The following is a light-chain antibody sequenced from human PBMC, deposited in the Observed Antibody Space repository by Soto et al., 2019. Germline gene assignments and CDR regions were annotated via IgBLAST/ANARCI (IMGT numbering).Light chain of an antibody. CDR1: QSVSSF. CDR3: QQRSNFMYT. J-gene: IGKJ2*01. Sequence: EIVVTQSPATLSLSPGERVTLSCRASQSVSSFLAWYQQQPGQAPRLLIYDASNRATGIPARFSGSGSGTDFTLTISSLEPEDFAVYYCQQRSNFMYTFGQGTKLELK. CDR2: DAS. V-gene: IGKV3-11*01.